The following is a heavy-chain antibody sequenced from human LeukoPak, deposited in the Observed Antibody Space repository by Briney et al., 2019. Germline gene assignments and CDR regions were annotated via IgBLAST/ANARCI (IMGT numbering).Heavy chain of an antibody. V-gene: IGHV3-48*03. CDR2: ISRSGSDT. J-gene: IGHJ4*02. CDR3: AREKTRYFEF. Sequence: GGSLRLSCAASGFTFSSYEINWVRLTPGKGLERVSYISRSGSDTYYADSVKGRFTISRDNDKNSLYLQMNSLRADDTAVYFCAREKTRYFEFWGQGTLVTVSS. CDR1: GFTFSSYE.